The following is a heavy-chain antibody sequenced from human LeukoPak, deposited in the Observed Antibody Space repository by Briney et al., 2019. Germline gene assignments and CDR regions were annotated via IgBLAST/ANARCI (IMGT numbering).Heavy chain of an antibody. CDR2: IKTDGREK. CDR3: ARAYTGYFP. D-gene: IGHD3-9*01. V-gene: IGHV3-7*03. J-gene: IGHJ5*02. Sequence: GGSLRLSCEASGFTFSSYWMSWVRQAPGKGREGVANIKTDGREKYYVASVKGRLTISRDNAKNSLYLQMNSLRAEDTAVYYCARAYTGYFPWGPGTMVIASS. CDR1: GFTFSSYW.